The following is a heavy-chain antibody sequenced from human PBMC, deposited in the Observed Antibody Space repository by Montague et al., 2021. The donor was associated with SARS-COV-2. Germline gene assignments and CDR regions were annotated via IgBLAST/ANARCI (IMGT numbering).Heavy chain of an antibody. Sequence: SLRLSCAASGFTFSSYAMTWVRQAPGKGLEWVSAISGSGFNAYYADSVKGRFTVSRDNSKNTVYLQMNSLRGEDTAAYFCAREGPNYDDGSGYVLKADAFDIWGRGTMVTVSS. CDR3: AREGPNYDDGSGYVLKADAFDI. D-gene: IGHD3-22*01. CDR2: ISGSGFNA. CDR1: GFTFSSYA. J-gene: IGHJ3*02. V-gene: IGHV3-23*01.